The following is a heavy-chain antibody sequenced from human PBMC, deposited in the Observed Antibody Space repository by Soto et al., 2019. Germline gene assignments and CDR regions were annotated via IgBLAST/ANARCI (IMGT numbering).Heavy chain of an antibody. Sequence: GGSLRLSCAASGFTFSSYSMNWVRQAPGKGLEWVSSISSSSSYIYYADSVKGRFTISRDNAKNSLYLQMNSLRAEDTAVYYCARHSSRERDDYWGQGTLVTVSS. J-gene: IGHJ4*02. V-gene: IGHV3-21*01. CDR1: GFTFSSYS. CDR3: ARHSSRERDDY. CDR2: ISSSSSYI. D-gene: IGHD6-13*01.